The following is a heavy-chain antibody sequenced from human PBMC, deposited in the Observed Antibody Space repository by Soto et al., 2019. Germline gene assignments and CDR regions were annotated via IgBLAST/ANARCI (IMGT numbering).Heavy chain of an antibody. J-gene: IGHJ6*02. D-gene: IGHD1-1*01. CDR2: IYYSGST. CDR1: GGSISSSNW. V-gene: IGHV4-4*02. CDR3: ARRNNYYYYGMDV. Sequence: PSETLSLTCAVSGGSISSSNWWSWVRHPPGKGLEWIGYIYYSGSTNYNPSLKSRVTISVDTSKNQFSLKLSSVTAADTAVYYCARRNNYYYYGMDVWGQGTTVTVSS.